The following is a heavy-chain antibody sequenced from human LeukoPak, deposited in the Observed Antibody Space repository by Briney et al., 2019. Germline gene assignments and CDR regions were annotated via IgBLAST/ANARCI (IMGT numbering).Heavy chain of an antibody. CDR1: GYICTSNY. Sequence: ASVMVSCKAAGYICTSNYMYWVRQAPGQRLEWMGLINPSGGSTSYAQKFHGRVTMTRDTSTSTVYMELSSLRSEDTAVYYCARGGPSGSYFGYWGQGTLVTVSS. J-gene: IGHJ4*02. CDR3: ARGGPSGSYFGY. V-gene: IGHV1-46*01. D-gene: IGHD1-26*01. CDR2: INPSGGST.